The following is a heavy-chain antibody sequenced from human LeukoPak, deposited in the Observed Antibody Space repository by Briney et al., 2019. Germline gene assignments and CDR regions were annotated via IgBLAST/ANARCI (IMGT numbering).Heavy chain of an antibody. Sequence: GGSLRLSCVASGFTFDDYGMSWVRQAPGKGLEWVSGINWNGGSTGYADSVKGRFTISRDNAKNSLYLQMNSLRAEDTALYYCARDSHDQPVVRFDYWGQGTLVTVSS. CDR1: GFTFDDYG. D-gene: IGHD2-2*01. J-gene: IGHJ4*02. CDR3: ARDSHDQPVVRFDY. V-gene: IGHV3-20*04. CDR2: INWNGGST.